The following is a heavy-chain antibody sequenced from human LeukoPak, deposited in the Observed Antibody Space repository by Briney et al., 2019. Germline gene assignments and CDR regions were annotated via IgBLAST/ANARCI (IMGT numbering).Heavy chain of an antibody. D-gene: IGHD3-10*01. J-gene: IGHJ4*02. V-gene: IGHV3-30*18. CDR1: GFTFSSYG. CDR2: ISYDGSNK. Sequence: PGGSLRLSCAALGFTFSSYGMHWVRQAPGKGLEWVAVISYDGSNKYYADSVKGRFTISRDNSKNTLYLQMNSLRAEDTAVYYCAKNSENMVRGVPDYWGQGTLVTVSS. CDR3: AKNSENMVRGVPDY.